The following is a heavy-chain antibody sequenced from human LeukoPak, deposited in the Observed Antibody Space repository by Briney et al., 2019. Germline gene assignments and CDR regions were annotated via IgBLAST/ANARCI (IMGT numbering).Heavy chain of an antibody. CDR3: ARQLGGSAQEFDS. CDR1: GGSISSSSYY. Sequence: SETLSLTCTVSGGSISSSSYYWGWIRQPPGKGLEWIGSIYYSGSTYYNPSLKSRVAISIDRSKKQFSLKLSSVTAADTALYYCARQLGGSAQEFDSWGQGTLVTVSS. J-gene: IGHJ4*02. CDR2: IYYSGST. D-gene: IGHD1-26*01. V-gene: IGHV4-39*07.